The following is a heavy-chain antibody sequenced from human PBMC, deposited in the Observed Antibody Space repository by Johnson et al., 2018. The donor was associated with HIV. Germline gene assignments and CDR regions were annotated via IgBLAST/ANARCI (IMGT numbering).Heavy chain of an antibody. CDR2: ISYDGSNK. CDR1: GFTFSSYA. Sequence: QVQLVESGGGVVQPGRSLRLSCAASGFTFSSYAMHWVRQAPGKGLEWVAVISYDGSNKFYADSVKGRFTISRDNSKNTLYLQMNSLRAEDSAVYYCAKLAIDYSGAWYGLTLDSWGQGTMVTVSS. CDR3: AKLAIDYSGAWYGLTLDS. V-gene: IGHV3-30*04. D-gene: IGHD6-19*01. J-gene: IGHJ3*02.